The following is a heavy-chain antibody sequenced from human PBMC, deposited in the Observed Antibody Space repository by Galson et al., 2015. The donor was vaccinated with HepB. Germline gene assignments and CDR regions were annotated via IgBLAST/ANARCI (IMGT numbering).Heavy chain of an antibody. J-gene: IGHJ4*02. CDR1: GYTFTSYG. D-gene: IGHD6-19*01. Sequence: SVKVSCKASGYTFTSYGISWVRQAPGQGLEWMGWISAYNGNTNYAQKLQGRVTMTTDTSTSTAYMELRSLRSEDTAVYYCATLTSSGRSISFDYWGQGTLVTVSS. CDR2: ISAYNGNT. CDR3: ATLTSSGRSISFDY. V-gene: IGHV1-18*04.